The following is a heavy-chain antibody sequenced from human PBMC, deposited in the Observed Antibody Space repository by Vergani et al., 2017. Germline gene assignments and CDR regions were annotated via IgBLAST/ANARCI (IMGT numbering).Heavy chain of an antibody. Sequence: QVQLQQWGAGLLKPSETLSLTCAVSGAAIKDFYWSWFRQPPGKGLEWIGYVYYTGSTTYNPSLKSRVTISVDTSNNQFSLRMTSLTAADTAIYYCARDRDLYCRSTTSCHNWFDPWGQGGLVTVSS. V-gene: IGHV4-59*01. CDR1: GAAIKDFY. J-gene: IGHJ5*02. CDR3: ARDRDLYCRSTTSCHNWFDP. CDR2: VYYTGST. D-gene: IGHD2/OR15-2a*01.